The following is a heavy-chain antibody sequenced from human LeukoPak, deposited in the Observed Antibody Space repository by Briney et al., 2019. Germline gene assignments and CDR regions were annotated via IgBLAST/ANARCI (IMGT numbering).Heavy chain of an antibody. CDR1: GGSIISSNYY. Sequence: PSETLSLTCTVSGGSIISSNYYWGWIRQPPGKGLEWIASIYYSGSTHYNPSLKSRVTISVDTSKNQFSLKLSSVTAADTAVYYCARGRGNSGIAFDYWGQGTLVTVSS. J-gene: IGHJ4*02. D-gene: IGHD4-23*01. V-gene: IGHV4-39*01. CDR3: ARGRGNSGIAFDY. CDR2: IYYSGST.